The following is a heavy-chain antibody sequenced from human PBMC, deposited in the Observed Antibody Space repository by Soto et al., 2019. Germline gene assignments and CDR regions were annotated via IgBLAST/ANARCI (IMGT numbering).Heavy chain of an antibody. CDR3: AKDLCTDDFWSAYYTYYYMDG. D-gene: IGHD3-3*01. Sequence: EVQLLESGGGLVQPGGSLRLSCAASGFTFSSYALNWVRQAPGKGLEWVSVISGSGDNTYYADSVKGRFTISRDNSKNTLYLQMNSLRAEDTAVYYCAKDLCTDDFWSAYYTYYYMDGWGKGTTVTVYS. J-gene: IGHJ6*03. CDR1: GFTFSSYA. CDR2: ISGSGDNT. V-gene: IGHV3-23*01.